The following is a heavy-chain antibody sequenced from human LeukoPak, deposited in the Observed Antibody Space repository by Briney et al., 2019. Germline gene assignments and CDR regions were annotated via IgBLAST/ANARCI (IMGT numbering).Heavy chain of an antibody. V-gene: IGHV3-23*01. CDR2: ISGSGGST. J-gene: IGHJ6*03. CDR1: GFTFSSYG. CDR3: ARGGLPVYYYYMDV. Sequence: PGGSLRLSCAASGFTFSSYGMSWVRQAPGKGLEWVSVISGSGGSTYYADSVKGRFTISRDNSKNSLYLQMNSLRAEDTAVYYCARGGLPVYYYYMDVWGKGTTVTVSS. D-gene: IGHD5-12*01.